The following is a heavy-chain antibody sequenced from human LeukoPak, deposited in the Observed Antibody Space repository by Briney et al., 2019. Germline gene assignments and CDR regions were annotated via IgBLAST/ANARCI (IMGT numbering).Heavy chain of an antibody. CDR3: ASKSRLHSGYYFDY. V-gene: IGHV3-30*03. CDR1: GFTFSSYG. J-gene: IGHJ4*02. CDR2: ISYDGSSK. D-gene: IGHD5-18*01. Sequence: GGSLRLSCAASGFTFSSYGMHWVRQAPGKGLEWVAVISYDGSSKYYADSVKGRFTISRDNSKNTLYLQMNSLRAEDTTVYYCASKSRLHSGYYFDYWGQGTLVTVSS.